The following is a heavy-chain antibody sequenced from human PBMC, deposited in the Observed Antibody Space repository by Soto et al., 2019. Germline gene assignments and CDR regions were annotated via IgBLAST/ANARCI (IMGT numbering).Heavy chain of an antibody. J-gene: IGHJ4*02. CDR2: IKQDGSEK. D-gene: IGHD5-18*01. CDR1: GFTFRSYW. V-gene: IGHV3-7*01. CDR3: ARDQPGYSYGYGLGY. Sequence: PGGSLRLSCAASGFTFRSYWMGWVRQVPGKGLEWVANIKQDGSEKNYVDSVKGRFTISRDNAKNSLYLQMNSLRAEDTAVYYCARDQPGYSYGYGLGYWGQGTLVTVSS.